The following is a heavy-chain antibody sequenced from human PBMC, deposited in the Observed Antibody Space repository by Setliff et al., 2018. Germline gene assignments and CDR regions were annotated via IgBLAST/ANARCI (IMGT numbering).Heavy chain of an antibody. V-gene: IGHV3-23*01. D-gene: IGHD3-10*01. Sequence: GSLRLSCAASGFTFTSHAMTWVRQTPGKGLEWVSSVSESGDVTYYADSVKGRFTISRDNSKNTLYLEMNSLRAEDTAVYYCALGSSGGDQEGYWGQGTLVTVSS. CDR2: VSESGDVT. CDR3: ALGSSGGDQEGY. J-gene: IGHJ4*02. CDR1: GFTFTSHA.